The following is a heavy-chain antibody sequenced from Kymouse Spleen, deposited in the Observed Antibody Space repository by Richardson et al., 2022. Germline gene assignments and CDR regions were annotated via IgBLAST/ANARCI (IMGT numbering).Heavy chain of an antibody. J-gene: IGHJ4*02. V-gene: IGHV3-30*18. CDR1: GFTFSSYG. CDR2: ISYDGSNK. D-gene: IGHD1-7*01. CDR3: AKDLTGTTTFFDY. Sequence: QVQLVESGGGVVQPGRSLRLSCAASGFTFSSYGMHWVRQAPGKGLEWVAVISYDGSNKYYADSVKGRFTISRDNSKNTLYLQMNSLRAEDTAVYYCAKDLTGTTTFFDYWGQGTLVTVSS.